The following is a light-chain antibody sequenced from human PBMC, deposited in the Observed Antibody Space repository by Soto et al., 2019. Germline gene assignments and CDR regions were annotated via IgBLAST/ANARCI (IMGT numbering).Light chain of an antibody. V-gene: IGKV4-1*01. CDR2: WAS. J-gene: IGKJ2*01. CDR1: QSLLYTSDNRNY. CDR3: QKYYSLYT. Sequence: IVMIQSPESLAVSLGERATFNCKSSQSLLYTSDNRNYLAWYQKKPGQPPKLLIHWASTRESGVPDRFSGSGYGTDFTLTISSVQAEDVAVYYCQKYYSLYTFGQGTRLEI.